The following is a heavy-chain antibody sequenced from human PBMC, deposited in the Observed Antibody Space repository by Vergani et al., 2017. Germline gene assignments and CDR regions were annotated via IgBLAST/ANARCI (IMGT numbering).Heavy chain of an antibody. D-gene: IGHD2-15*01. CDR2: IYYSGST. Sequence: QLQLQESGPGLVKPSETLSLTCTVSGGSMSSSKYYWGWIRQPPGKGLEWIGSIYYSGSTYYNPSLKSRVTISVDTSKNQFSLKLSSVTAADTAVYYCARGRLGYCSGGSCYPFDYWGQGTLVTVSS. V-gene: IGHV4-39*01. J-gene: IGHJ4*02. CDR3: ARGRLGYCSGGSCYPFDY. CDR1: GGSMSSSKYY.